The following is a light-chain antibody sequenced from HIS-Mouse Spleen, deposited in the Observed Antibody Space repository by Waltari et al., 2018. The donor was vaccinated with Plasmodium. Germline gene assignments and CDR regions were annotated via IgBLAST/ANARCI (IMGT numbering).Light chain of an antibody. V-gene: IGLV3-10*01. CDR3: YSTDSSGNHRV. CDR1: AFPNNY. Sequence: SYELTQPHSVSVSPGQTARITCSGAAFPNNYASWYQQNPGQAPVLVIYEDSKRPSGIPERCSGSSSGTMATLTISGAQVEDEADYYCYSTDSSGNHRVFGGGTKLTVL. CDR2: EDS. J-gene: IGLJ3*02.